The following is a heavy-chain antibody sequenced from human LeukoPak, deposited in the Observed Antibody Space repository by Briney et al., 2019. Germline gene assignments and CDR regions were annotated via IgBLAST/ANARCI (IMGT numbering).Heavy chain of an antibody. J-gene: IGHJ4*02. V-gene: IGHV3-9*01. CDR3: ARGSPGTSTLFLDY. D-gene: IGHD1/OR15-1a*01. CDR1: GFTFDDYA. CDR2: ISWNSGSI. Sequence: GRSLRFSCAASGFTFDDYAMHWVRQAPGKGLEWVSGISWNSGSIGYADSVKGRFTISRDNAKNSLYLQMNSLRAEDTAVYYCARGSPGTSTLFLDYWGQGTLVTVSS.